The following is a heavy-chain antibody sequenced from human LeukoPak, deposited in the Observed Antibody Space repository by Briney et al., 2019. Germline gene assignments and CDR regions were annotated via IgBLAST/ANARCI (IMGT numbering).Heavy chain of an antibody. V-gene: IGHV4-34*01. Sequence: SETLSLTCAVYGGSISGYYWSWIRQPPGKGLEWVGEIHYTGGTSYNPSLKSRATISIDTSKNQLSLKLSPVTAADTAVYYCARGNILSGYCFDFWGQGALVTVSS. J-gene: IGHJ4*02. CDR2: IHYTGGT. CDR1: GGSISGYY. CDR3: ARGNILSGYCFDF. D-gene: IGHD3-9*01.